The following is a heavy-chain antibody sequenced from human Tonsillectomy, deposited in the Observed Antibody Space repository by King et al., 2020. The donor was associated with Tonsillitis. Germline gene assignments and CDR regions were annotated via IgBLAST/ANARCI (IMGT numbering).Heavy chain of an antibody. D-gene: IGHD3-16*01. Sequence: VQLVESGGGLVQPGESLRLSCTASGFTFRTSWMSWVRLAPGKGLEWVASINEDGSEIGYVDSVRGRFTISRDNAKTTLHLQMKSLRVDDTAVYYCARSACGPRWGDGLEVWGRVNAVIVSS. J-gene: IGHJ6*01. V-gene: IGHV3-7*01. CDR1: GFTFRTSW. CDR2: INEDGSEI. CDR3: ARSACGPRWGDGLEV.